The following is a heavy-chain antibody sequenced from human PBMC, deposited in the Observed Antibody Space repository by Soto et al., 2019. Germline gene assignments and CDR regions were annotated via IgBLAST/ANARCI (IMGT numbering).Heavy chain of an antibody. J-gene: IGHJ4*02. D-gene: IGHD2-8*01. CDR2: IRYSGDT. CDR1: GGSISGYY. CDR3: ARDVKGTNDY. V-gene: IGHV4-59*12. Sequence: SETLSLTCTVSGGSISGYYCSWIRQPPGEGLEWIGYIRYSGDTNYNPSLKSRATISVDTSKNQFSLKLSSVTAADTAVYYCARDVKGTNDYWGQGTLVTVSS.